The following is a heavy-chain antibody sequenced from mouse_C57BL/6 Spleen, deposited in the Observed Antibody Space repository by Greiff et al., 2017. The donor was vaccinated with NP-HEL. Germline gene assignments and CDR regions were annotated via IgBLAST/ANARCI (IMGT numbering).Heavy chain of an antibody. Sequence: EVHLVESGGGLVKPGGSLKLSCAASGFTFSDYGMHWVRQAPEKGLEWVAYISSGSSTIYYADTVKGRFTISRDNAKNTLFLQMTSLRSEDTAMYYCARHDTGYWYFDVWGTGTTVTVSS. CDR3: ARHDTGYWYFDV. CDR2: ISSGSSTI. D-gene: IGHD2-12*01. V-gene: IGHV5-17*01. J-gene: IGHJ1*03. CDR1: GFTFSDYG.